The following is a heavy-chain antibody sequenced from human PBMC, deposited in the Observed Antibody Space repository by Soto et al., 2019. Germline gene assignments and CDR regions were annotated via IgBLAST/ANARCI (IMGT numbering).Heavy chain of an antibody. V-gene: IGHV3-23*01. J-gene: IGHJ4*02. CDR1: GFTFSSYA. Sequence: GSLRLSCTASGFTFSSYAMSWVRQAPGKGLEWVSAISGSGGSTYYADSVKGRFTISRDNSKNTLYLQMNSLRAEDTAVYYCAKGLRYFDCLSYWGQGTLVTVSS. D-gene: IGHD3-9*01. CDR3: AKGLRYFDCLSY. CDR2: ISGSGGST.